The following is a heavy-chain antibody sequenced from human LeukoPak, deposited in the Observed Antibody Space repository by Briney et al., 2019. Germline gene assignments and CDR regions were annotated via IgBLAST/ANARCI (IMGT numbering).Heavy chain of an antibody. CDR2: IYSGGST. V-gene: IGHV3-53*01. Sequence: GGSLRLSCAASGFTVSSNYMSWVRQAPGKGLEWVSVIYSGGSTYYADSVKGRFTISRDNSKNTLYLQMNSLRAEDTAVYYCARLPYGYYGSFDYWGQGTLVTVSS. CDR3: ARLPYGYYGSFDY. D-gene: IGHD3-10*01. CDR1: GFTVSSNY. J-gene: IGHJ4*02.